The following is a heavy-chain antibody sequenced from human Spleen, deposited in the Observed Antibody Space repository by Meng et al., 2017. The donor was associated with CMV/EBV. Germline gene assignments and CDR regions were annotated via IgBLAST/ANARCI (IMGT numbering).Heavy chain of an antibody. J-gene: IGHJ4*02. Sequence: GESLKISCAASGFTLSSDGMHWVRQAPGKGLEWLSYINFASTTIYYAASVKGRFAISRDNAKNALYLQMNTLRVEDTAVYYCARVSSGWSKKSDYWGQGTLVTVSS. D-gene: IGHD6-19*01. V-gene: IGHV3-48*04. CDR3: ARVSSGWSKKSDY. CDR2: INFASTTI. CDR1: GFTLSSDG.